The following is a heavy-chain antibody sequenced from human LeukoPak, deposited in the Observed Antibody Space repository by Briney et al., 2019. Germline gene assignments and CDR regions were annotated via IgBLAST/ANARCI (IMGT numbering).Heavy chain of an antibody. J-gene: IGHJ4*02. Sequence: PGGSLRLSCAASGFTFSSYSMNWVRQAPGKGLEWVSYISSGSSTIYYADSVKGRFTISRDNAKNSLYLQMNSLRAEDTAVYYCARETYYDFWSGKSSFDYWGQGTLVTVSS. CDR1: GFTFSSYS. D-gene: IGHD3-3*01. CDR3: ARETYYDFWSGKSSFDY. V-gene: IGHV3-48*01. CDR2: ISSGSSTI.